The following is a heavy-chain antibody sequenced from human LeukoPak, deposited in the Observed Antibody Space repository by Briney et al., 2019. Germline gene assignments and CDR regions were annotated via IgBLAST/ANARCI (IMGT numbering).Heavy chain of an antibody. J-gene: IGHJ4*02. Sequence: PGGSLRHSCAASGFTFSSYAMHRVRQAPGKGLEWVAVISYDGSNKYYADSVKGRFTISRDNSKNTLYLQMNSLRAEDTAVYYCAREGSSSWYRFPDYWGQGTLVTVSS. D-gene: IGHD6-13*01. CDR3: AREGSSSWYRFPDY. V-gene: IGHV3-30*04. CDR2: ISYDGSNK. CDR1: GFTFSSYA.